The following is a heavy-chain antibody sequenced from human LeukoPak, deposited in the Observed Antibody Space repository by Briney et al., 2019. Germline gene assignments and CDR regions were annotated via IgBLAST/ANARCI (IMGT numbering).Heavy chain of an antibody. V-gene: IGHV6-1*01. J-gene: IGHJ4*02. Sequence: SQTLSLTCAISGDSVSSNSAAWYWIRQSSSRGLEWLGRTYYRSKWYNDYAVSVNSRITINPDTSKNQFSLQLSSVTPEDTAVYYCAREGTPRGRLDHWGQGTLVTVSS. D-gene: IGHD3-10*01. CDR3: AREGTPRGRLDH. CDR1: GDSVSSNSAA. CDR2: TYYRSKWYN.